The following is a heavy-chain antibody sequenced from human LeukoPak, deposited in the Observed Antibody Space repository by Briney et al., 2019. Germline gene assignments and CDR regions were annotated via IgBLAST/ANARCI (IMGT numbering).Heavy chain of an antibody. Sequence: GGSLRLSCAASGFTFSSYSMNWVRQAPGKGLEWVSAISGSGDSTYYADSVKGRFTISRDNSKNTLYLQINSLRAEDTATYYCARVYRPYGDFHSFDYWGQGALVTVSS. D-gene: IGHD4-17*01. CDR2: ISGSGDST. CDR1: GFTFSSYS. J-gene: IGHJ4*02. CDR3: ARVYRPYGDFHSFDY. V-gene: IGHV3-23*01.